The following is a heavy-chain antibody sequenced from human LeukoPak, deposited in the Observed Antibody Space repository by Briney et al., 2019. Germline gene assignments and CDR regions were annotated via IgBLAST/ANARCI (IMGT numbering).Heavy chain of an antibody. D-gene: IGHD3-22*01. V-gene: IGHV4-59*11. CDR3: ARVGGYYGDWFDP. CDR1: GGSISSHY. Sequence: SETLSLTCTVSGGSISSHYWSWIRQPPGKGLEWIGYIYYSGSTNYNPSLKSRVTISVDTSKNQSSLKLSSVTAADTAVYYCARVGGYYGDWFDPWGQGTLVTVSS. J-gene: IGHJ5*02. CDR2: IYYSGST.